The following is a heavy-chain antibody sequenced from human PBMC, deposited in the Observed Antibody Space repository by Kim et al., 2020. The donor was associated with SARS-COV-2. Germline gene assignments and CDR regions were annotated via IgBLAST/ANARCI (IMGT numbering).Heavy chain of an antibody. J-gene: IGHJ3*02. CDR3: ARVKAVNWGSKNAFDI. V-gene: IGHV4-34*01. D-gene: IGHD7-27*01. Sequence: PSLKSRVTMSVDTSKNQFSLKLTAVTAAHTAIYYCARVKAVNWGSKNAFDIWGQGTVVTVSS.